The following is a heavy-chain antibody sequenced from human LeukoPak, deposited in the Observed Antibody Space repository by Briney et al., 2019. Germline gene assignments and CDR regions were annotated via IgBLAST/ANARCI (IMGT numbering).Heavy chain of an antibody. J-gene: IGHJ4*02. Sequence: TSETLSLTCVVYGGSFSGYYWSWIRQPPGKGLEWIGEINHSGSTNYNPSLKSRVTISVDTSKNQFSLKLSSVTDADAAVYYCARVYCSSTSCYVYFDYWAREPWSPSP. CDR1: GGSFSGYY. CDR2: INHSGST. D-gene: IGHD2-2*01. CDR3: ARVYCSSTSCYVYFDY. V-gene: IGHV4-34*01.